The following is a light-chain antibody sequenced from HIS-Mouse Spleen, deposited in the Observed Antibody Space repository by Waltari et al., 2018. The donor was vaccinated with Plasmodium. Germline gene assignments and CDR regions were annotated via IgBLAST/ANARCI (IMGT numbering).Light chain of an antibody. CDR1: QGISSY. V-gene: IGKV1-8*01. CDR3: QQYYSYLLT. CDR2: AAS. J-gene: IGKJ4*01. Sequence: AIRLTQSPSSFSASTGDRVTITCRASQGISSYLAWYQQKPGKAPKLLIYAASTLQSGVPSRFSGSGSGTDFTLTISCLQSEDFATYYCQQYYSYLLTFGGGTKVENK.